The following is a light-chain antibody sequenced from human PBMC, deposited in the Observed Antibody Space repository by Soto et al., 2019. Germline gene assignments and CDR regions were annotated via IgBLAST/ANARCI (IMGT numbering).Light chain of an antibody. J-gene: IGKJ4*01. CDR1: QSVSSY. Sequence: EIVLTQSPATLSLSPGERATLSCRASQSVSSYLAWYQQKPGQAPRLLIYDASNRATGIPARFSGSGSGTDFTLTISSLEXEDFAVXXCXXRSNSLTXXGGTKVEIK. V-gene: IGKV3-11*01. CDR3: XXRSNSLT. CDR2: DAS.